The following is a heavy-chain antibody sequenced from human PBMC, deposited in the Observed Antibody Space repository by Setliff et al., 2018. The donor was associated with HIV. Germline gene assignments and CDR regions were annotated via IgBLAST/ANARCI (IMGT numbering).Heavy chain of an antibody. Sequence: PSETLSLTCAGFGGSFTDYYWIWLPQPPGKGVEWIGEINNSGSTHYNPSLKSRVIISVDTSNNQFSLKVNSMTAADTAVSYCARGARLLAAYSDRWDYFLQAVWGKGTTVTVSS. CDR1: GGSFTDYY. V-gene: IGHV4-34*01. J-gene: IGHJ6*04. D-gene: IGHD1-26*01. CDR3: ARGARLLAAYSDRWDYFLQAV. CDR2: INNSGST.